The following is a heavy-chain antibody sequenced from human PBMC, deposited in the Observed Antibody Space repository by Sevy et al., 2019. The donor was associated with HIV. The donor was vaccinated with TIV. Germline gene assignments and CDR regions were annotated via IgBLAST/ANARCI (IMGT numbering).Heavy chain of an antibody. J-gene: IGHJ4*02. V-gene: IGHV1-18*01. Sequence: ASVKVSCKASGFTLTSYGLNWVRQAPGQGLEWMGWISAFNGNTKYAQKFQNRVTMTTDTSTTTAYMELRSLTSDDTAVYYCARDRRNPAIVKTARALNYFDEWGQGTPVTVSS. CDR1: GFTLTSYG. CDR3: ARDRRNPAIVKTARALNYFDE. CDR2: ISAFNGNT. D-gene: IGHD5-18*01.